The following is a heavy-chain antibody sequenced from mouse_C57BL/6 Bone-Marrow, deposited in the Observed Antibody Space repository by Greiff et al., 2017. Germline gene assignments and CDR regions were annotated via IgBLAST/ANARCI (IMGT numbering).Heavy chain of an antibody. CDR2: IHPNSGST. J-gene: IGHJ3*01. V-gene: IGHV1-64*01. CDR1: GYTFTSYW. Sequence: QVQLQQPGAELVKPGASVQLSCKASGYTFTSYWMHWVKQRPGQGLEWIGMIHPNSGSTNYNEKFKSKATLTVDKSSSTAYMLLSSLTSEDSAVYYCARPANWAWFAYWGQGTLVTVSA. CDR3: ARPANWAWFAY. D-gene: IGHD4-1*01.